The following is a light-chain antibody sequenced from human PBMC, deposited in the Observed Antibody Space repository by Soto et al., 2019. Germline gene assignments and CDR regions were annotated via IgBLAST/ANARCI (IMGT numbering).Light chain of an antibody. CDR1: SSDVGAYNY. CDR2: AVN. Sequence: QSALTQPPSASGSPGQSVTISCTGTSSDVGAYNYVSWYQQEPGKAPKLMIYAVNKRPSGVPDRFSGSKSGNTASLTVSGLRASDEADYFCSSYAGGNNLMVFGGGTKLTVL. J-gene: IGLJ2*01. CDR3: SSYAGGNNLMV. V-gene: IGLV2-8*01.